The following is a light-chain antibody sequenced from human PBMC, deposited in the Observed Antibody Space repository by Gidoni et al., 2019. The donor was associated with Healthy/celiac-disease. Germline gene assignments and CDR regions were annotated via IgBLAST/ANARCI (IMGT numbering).Light chain of an antibody. CDR2: GAS. V-gene: IGKV3-20*01. J-gene: IGKJ5*01. Sequence: EIVLTQSPGTLSLSPGERATLSCRASQSVSSSYLAWYQQKPGQAPRLLIYGASRRATGIPDRFSGSGSGTDFTLTISRLEPEDFAVYYCQQYGSSXPITFGQXARLEXK. CDR3: QQYGSSXPIT. CDR1: QSVSSSY.